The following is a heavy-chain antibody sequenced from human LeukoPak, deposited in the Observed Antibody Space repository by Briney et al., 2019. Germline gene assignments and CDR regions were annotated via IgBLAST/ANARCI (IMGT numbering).Heavy chain of an antibody. Sequence: SETLSLTWTVSGGSISISRYYCGWIRQPPGKGLEWIGSIYYSGSTYYNPSLKSRVTIYVDTSKNQFSLKLTSVTAADTAVYYCARRYYYADSGIFENCFDYWGQGTLVTVSS. CDR3: ARRYYYADSGIFENCFDY. D-gene: IGHD3-22*01. CDR1: GGSISISRYY. J-gene: IGHJ4*02. CDR2: IYYSGST. V-gene: IGHV4-39*01.